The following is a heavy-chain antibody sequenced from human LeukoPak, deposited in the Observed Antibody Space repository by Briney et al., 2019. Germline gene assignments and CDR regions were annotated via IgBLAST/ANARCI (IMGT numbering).Heavy chain of an antibody. V-gene: IGHV1-18*01. D-gene: IGHD3-16*01. J-gene: IGHJ3*02. CDR3: ARDGAAPWDAFDI. CDR2: ISAYNGNT. Sequence: ASVKVSCKASGYTFTSYGISWVRQAPGQGLEWMGWISAYNGNTNYAQKLQGRVTMTTDTSTSTVYMELRSLRSDDTAVYYCARDGAAPWDAFDIWGQGTMVTVSS. CDR1: GYTFTSYG.